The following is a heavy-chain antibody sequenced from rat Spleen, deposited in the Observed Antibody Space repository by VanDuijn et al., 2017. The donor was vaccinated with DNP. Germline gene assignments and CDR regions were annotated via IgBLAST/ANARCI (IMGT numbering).Heavy chain of an antibody. CDR2: INKDSSTM. CDR1: GFNLNDYW. CDR3: GRLGWHGWFAY. D-gene: IGHD1-11*01. V-gene: IGHV4-2*01. J-gene: IGHJ3*01. Sequence: VKLVESGGGLVQPGRSLKLSCAASGFNLNDYWMGWVRQAPGKGLEWIGEINKDSSTMNYTPSLKDKFTISRDNAQNTLYLQMSKLGSEDTATYYCGRLGWHGWFAYWGQGTLVTVSS.